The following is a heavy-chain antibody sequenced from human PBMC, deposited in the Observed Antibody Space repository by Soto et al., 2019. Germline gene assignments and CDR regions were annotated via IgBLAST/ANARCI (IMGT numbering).Heavy chain of an antibody. D-gene: IGHD2-2*01. CDR3: AKDRGGDCPDNSCYFGADY. CDR1: GFTFSSYG. CDR2: ISDTGSSH. Sequence: GGSLRLSCVGSGFTFSSYGMHWVRQAPGKGLECVAVISDTGSSHYYAASVEGRFTIPRENSKNTLSLHMDRLRVEDTAVYYCAKDRGGDCPDNSCYFGADYWGQGTPVTVSS. J-gene: IGHJ4*02. V-gene: IGHV3-30*18.